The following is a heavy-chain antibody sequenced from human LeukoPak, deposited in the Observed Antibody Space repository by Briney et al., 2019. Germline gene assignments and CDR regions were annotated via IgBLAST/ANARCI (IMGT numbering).Heavy chain of an antibody. Sequence: ASVKVSCKASGYTFTGYYMHWVRQAPGQGLEWMGWINPNSGGTNYAQKFQGRVTMTRDTSISTAYMELSRLRSDDTAVYYCARSGTNYYGSGSRHWYFDLWGRGTLVTVSS. CDR1: GYTFTGYY. J-gene: IGHJ2*01. V-gene: IGHV1-2*02. CDR3: ARSGTNYYGSGSRHWYFDL. D-gene: IGHD3-10*01. CDR2: INPNSGGT.